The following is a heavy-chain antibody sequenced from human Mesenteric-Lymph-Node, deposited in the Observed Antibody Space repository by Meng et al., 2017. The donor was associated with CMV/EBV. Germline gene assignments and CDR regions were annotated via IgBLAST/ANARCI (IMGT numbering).Heavy chain of an antibody. CDR3: ASGPGIAAAGDLDY. CDR2: ISGYNGNI. D-gene: IGHD6-13*01. J-gene: IGHJ4*02. V-gene: IGHV1-18*04. Sequence: SCETSGYTFTSYGTSWVRQSPGQGLEWMGWISGYNGNINYVQKFQGRVTMTIDTSTSTSYMELRSLRSDDTAMYYCASGPGIAAAGDLDYWGQGTLVTV. CDR1: GYTFTSYG.